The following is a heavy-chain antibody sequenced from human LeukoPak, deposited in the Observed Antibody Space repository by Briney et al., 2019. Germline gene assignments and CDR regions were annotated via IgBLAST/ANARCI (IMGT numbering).Heavy chain of an antibody. CDR1: GGTFSSYA. V-gene: IGHV1-69*05. CDR3: AIGYCSGGSCFTADY. Sequence: SVKVSCKASGGTFSSYAISWVRQAPGQGLEWMGRIIPIFGTANYAQKFQGRVTITTDESTSTAYMELSSLRSEDTAVYYCAIGYCSGGSCFTADYWGQGTLVTVSS. J-gene: IGHJ4*02. D-gene: IGHD2-15*01. CDR2: IIPIFGTA.